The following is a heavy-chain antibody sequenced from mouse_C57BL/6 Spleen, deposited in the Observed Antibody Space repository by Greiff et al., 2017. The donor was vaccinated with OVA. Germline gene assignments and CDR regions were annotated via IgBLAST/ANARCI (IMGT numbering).Heavy chain of an antibody. CDR1: GYTFTSYW. CDR2: IYHGNSAT. CDR3: TSGLPWFAY. J-gene: IGHJ3*01. Sequence: EVQGVESGTVLARPGASVKMSCKTSGYTFTSYWMHWVKQRPGQGLEWIGAIYHGNSATSYNQKFKGKAKLTAVTAASTAYMELSSLTNEDSAVDYCTSGLPWFAYWGQGTLVTVSA. D-gene: IGHD2-2*01. V-gene: IGHV1-5*01.